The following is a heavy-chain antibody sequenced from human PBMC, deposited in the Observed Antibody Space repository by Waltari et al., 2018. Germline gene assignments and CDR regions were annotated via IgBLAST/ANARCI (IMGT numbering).Heavy chain of an antibody. J-gene: IGHJ4*02. CDR1: GFTFSNYW. Sequence: EVQLVESGGGFVQPGGSLRLSCATSGFTFSNYWVYWFRQAPGKGLEGVSSISSGSSKPYYPDSVKGRFTISRDNAKNTLYLQMNSLRADDTAVYYCATDTGYWGQGVLVTVSS. V-gene: IGHV3-48*04. CDR2: ISSGSSKP. CDR3: ATDTGY.